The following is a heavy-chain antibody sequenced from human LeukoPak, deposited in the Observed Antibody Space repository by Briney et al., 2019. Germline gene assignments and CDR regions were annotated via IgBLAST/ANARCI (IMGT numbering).Heavy chain of an antibody. CDR3: ARSMVRGVIGAFDI. CDR2: IYTSGST. J-gene: IGHJ3*02. V-gene: IGHV4-61*02. CDR1: GGSISSSSYY. Sequence: SETLSLTCTVSGGSISSSSYYWSWIRQPAGKGLEWIGRIYTSGSTNYNPSLKSRVTMSVDTSKNQFSLKLSSVTAADTAVYYCARSMVRGVIGAFDIWGQGTMVTVSS. D-gene: IGHD3-10*01.